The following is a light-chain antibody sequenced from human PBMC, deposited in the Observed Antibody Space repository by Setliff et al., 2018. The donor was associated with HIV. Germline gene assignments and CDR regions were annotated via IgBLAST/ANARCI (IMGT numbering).Light chain of an antibody. CDR1: NIETKS. Sequence: ELTQPPSVSVAPGKTARITCGGNNIETKSVHWYQQKPGQAPVLVISYDTDRPSGIPERFSGSNSGNPATLTISRVEAGDEAVYYCQVWDSSRDHPGVVFGGGTKVTV. CDR3: QVWDSSRDHPGVV. V-gene: IGLV3-21*04. CDR2: YDT. J-gene: IGLJ2*01.